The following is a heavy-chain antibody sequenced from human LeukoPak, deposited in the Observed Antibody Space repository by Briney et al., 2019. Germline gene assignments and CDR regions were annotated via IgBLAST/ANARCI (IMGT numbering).Heavy chain of an antibody. J-gene: IGHJ4*02. D-gene: IGHD3-10*01. CDR1: GYSISSGYY. Sequence: SETLSLTCTVSGYSISSGYYWGWIRQPPGKGLEWIGSIYYSGSTYYNPSLKSRVTMSVDTSKNQFSLKKNYVTAADTAVYYCVMTSTGVRDKFDFWGQGTLVTVSS. CDR3: VMTSTGVRDKFDF. V-gene: IGHV4-38-2*02. CDR2: IYYSGST.